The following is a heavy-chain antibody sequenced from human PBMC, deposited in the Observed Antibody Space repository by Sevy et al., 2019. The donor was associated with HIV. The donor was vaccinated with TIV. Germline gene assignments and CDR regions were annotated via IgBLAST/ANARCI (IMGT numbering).Heavy chain of an antibody. D-gene: IGHD6-13*01. CDR2: IYYSGSP. V-gene: IGHV4-59*01. CDR3: ARERQLVLDY. CDR1: GGSISSYY. Sequence: SETLSLTCTVAGGSISSYYWSWIRQPPGKGLEWIGYIYYSGSPNYNPSLKRRVTISVDTSKNQFSLKLSSVTAADTAVYYCARERQLVLDYWGQGTLVTVSS. J-gene: IGHJ4*02.